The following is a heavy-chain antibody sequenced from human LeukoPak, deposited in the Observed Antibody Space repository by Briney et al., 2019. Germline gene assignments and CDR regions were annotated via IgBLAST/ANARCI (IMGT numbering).Heavy chain of an antibody. Sequence: GGSLRLSCAASGFTFSSYGMHWVRQAPGKGLEGVAFIRYDGSNKYYSDSVKGRFTISRDNSKNTLNLQMNSLRAEDTAVYYCASLGYCSGGTCYATYWGQGTLVTVSS. CDR1: GFTFSSYG. V-gene: IGHV3-30*02. CDR2: IRYDGSNK. J-gene: IGHJ4*02. D-gene: IGHD2-15*01. CDR3: ASLGYCSGGTCYATY.